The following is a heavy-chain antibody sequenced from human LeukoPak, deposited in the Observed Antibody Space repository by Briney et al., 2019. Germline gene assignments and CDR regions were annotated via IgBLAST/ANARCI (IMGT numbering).Heavy chain of an antibody. CDR3: ARVGSSYCSSTSCRTFDY. J-gene: IGHJ4*02. V-gene: IGHV3-30-3*01. CDR1: GFTFSSYA. CDR2: ISYDGSIE. D-gene: IGHD2-2*01. Sequence: GGSLRLSCAASGFTFSSYAMHWVRQAPGKGLEWVAVISYDGSIEDYADSVKGRFTISRDNSKNTLYVQVNSLRAEDTAVYYCARVGSSYCSSTSCRTFDYWGQGTLVTVSS.